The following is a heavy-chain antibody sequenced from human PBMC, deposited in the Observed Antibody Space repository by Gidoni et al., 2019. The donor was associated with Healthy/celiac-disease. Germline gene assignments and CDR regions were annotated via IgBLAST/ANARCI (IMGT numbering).Heavy chain of an antibody. J-gene: IGHJ6*02. D-gene: IGHD3-10*02. Sequence: PGQGLEWMGGIIPIFGTANYAQKFQGRVTITADESTSTAYMELSSLRSEDTAVYYCARYVPNYYYYGMDVWGQGTTVTVSS. V-gene: IGHV1-69*01. CDR3: ARYVPNYYYYGMDV. CDR2: IIPIFGTA.